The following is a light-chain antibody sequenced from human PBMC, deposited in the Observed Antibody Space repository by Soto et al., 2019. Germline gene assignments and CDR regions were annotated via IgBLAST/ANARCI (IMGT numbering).Light chain of an antibody. J-gene: IGLJ2*01. CDR2: NVS. V-gene: IGLV2-14*03. CDR1: SSDIGGYNY. CDR3: SSYTSSSTLV. Sequence: QSVLTQPASVSGSPGQSITISCTGTSSDIGGYNYVSWYQQHPGKAPKLLIYNVSNRPSGDSDRFSGSKSANTASLTISGLQAEDEADYYCSSYTSSSTLVFGGGTKVTVL.